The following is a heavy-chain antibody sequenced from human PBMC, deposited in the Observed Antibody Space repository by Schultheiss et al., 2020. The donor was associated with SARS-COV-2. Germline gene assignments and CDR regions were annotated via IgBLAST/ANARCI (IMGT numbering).Heavy chain of an antibody. J-gene: IGHJ4*02. CDR3: ARDSADIFGVVMGFDY. V-gene: IGHV1-2*04. CDR1: GYTFTGYY. D-gene: IGHD3-3*01. CDR2: INPNSGGT. Sequence: ASVKVSCKASGYTFTGYYMHWVRQAPGQGLEWMGWINPNSGGTNYAQKFQGWVTMTRDTSASTAYMELSSLRSEDTAVYYCARDSADIFGVVMGFDYWGQGTLVTVSS.